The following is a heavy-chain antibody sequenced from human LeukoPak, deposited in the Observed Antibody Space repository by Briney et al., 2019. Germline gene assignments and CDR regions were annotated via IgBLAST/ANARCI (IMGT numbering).Heavy chain of an antibody. CDR3: ARGRLRFLEWLPQREAWYFDL. CDR2: SYYSGST. Sequence: SQTLSLTCTVSGGSISSGPYYWIWIRQHPGKGLEWIGYSYYSGSTYYNPSLKSRVTISVDTSKNQFSLKLSSVTAADTAVYYCARGRLRFLEWLPQREAWYFDLWGRGTLVTVSS. J-gene: IGHJ2*01. V-gene: IGHV4-31*03. D-gene: IGHD3-3*01. CDR1: GGSISSGPYY.